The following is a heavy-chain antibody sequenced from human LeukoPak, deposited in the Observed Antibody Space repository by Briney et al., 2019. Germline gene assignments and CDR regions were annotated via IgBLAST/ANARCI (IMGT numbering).Heavy chain of an antibody. D-gene: IGHD6-19*01. CDR1: GFTFSSYS. J-gene: IGHJ6*02. Sequence: GGSLRLSCAASGFTFSSYSMSWVRQAPGKGLEWVANIKQDGSEKYYVDSVKGRFTISRDNAKNSLYLQMNSLRAEDTAVYYCARDISVAGTFKDYYYYGMDVWGQGTTVTVSS. CDR3: ARDISVAGTFKDYYYYGMDV. CDR2: IKQDGSEK. V-gene: IGHV3-7*01.